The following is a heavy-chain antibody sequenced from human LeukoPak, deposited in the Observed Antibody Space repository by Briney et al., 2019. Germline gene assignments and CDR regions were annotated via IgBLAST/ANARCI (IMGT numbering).Heavy chain of an antibody. J-gene: IGHJ4*02. CDR3: ARVYGSPGEIFGVVIDPPTDY. D-gene: IGHD3-3*01. CDR2: INPSGGST. Sequence: ASVKVSCKASGYTFTSYYMHWVRQAPGQGLEWMGIINPSGGSTGYAQKFQGRVTVTRDTSTSTVYMELSSLRSEDTAVYYCARVYGSPGEIFGVVIDPPTDYWGRGTLVTVSS. V-gene: IGHV1-46*01. CDR1: GYTFTSYY.